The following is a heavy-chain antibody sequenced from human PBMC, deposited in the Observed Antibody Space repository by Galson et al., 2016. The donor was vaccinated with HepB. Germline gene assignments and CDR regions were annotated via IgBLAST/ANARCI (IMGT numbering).Heavy chain of an antibody. D-gene: IGHD1-1*01. Sequence: QSGAEVKKPGESLKISCEGSGYKFTTYWIGWVRQRPGKGLEWMGIVYPDDPDIRYSPSFQGQVTISADKSINTAYLQWSSLSASDTAFYFCARGTGSYWCFDLWGRGTLVTVSS. CDR3: ARGTGSYWCFDL. CDR2: VYPDDPDI. V-gene: IGHV5-51*01. J-gene: IGHJ2*01. CDR1: GYKFTTYW.